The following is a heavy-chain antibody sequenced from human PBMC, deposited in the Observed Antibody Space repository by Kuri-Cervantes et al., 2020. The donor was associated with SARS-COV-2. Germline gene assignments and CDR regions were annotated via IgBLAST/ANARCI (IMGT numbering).Heavy chain of an antibody. J-gene: IGHJ4*02. Sequence: GSLRLSCTVSGGSISSSSYHWGWIRQPPGKGLEWIGSIYYSGSTYYNPSLKSRVTISVDTSKNQFSLKLSSVTAADTAVYYCARRWFDFWSGYYIFDYWGQGTLVTVSS. CDR1: GGSISSSSYH. CDR2: IYYSGST. D-gene: IGHD3-3*01. V-gene: IGHV4-39*01. CDR3: ARRWFDFWSGYYIFDY.